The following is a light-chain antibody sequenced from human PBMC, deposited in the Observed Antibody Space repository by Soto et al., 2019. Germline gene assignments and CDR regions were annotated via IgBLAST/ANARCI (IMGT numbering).Light chain of an antibody. CDR3: CSYAGSPRYV. J-gene: IGLJ1*01. CDR1: SSDVGGYNY. V-gene: IGLV2-11*01. Sequence: QSVLTQPRSVSGSPRQSVTISCTGTSSDVGGYNYVSWYQQHPGKAPKVMLYDVSERPSGVPDRFSGSKSGNTASLTISGLQAEYEADYYCCSYAGSPRYVFGTGTKLTVL. CDR2: DVS.